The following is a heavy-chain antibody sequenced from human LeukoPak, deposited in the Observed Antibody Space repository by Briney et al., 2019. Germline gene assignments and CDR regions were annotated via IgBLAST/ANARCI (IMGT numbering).Heavy chain of an antibody. D-gene: IGHD6-19*01. Sequence: SQTLSLTCTVSGGSISSGSYDWSWIRQPAGKGLEWIGRIYTSGSTNYNPSLKSRVTISVDTSKNQFSLKLSSVTAADTAVYYCARVSGDIAVAGTDYWGQGTLVTVSS. CDR1: GGSISSGSYD. CDR2: IYTSGST. V-gene: IGHV4-61*02. J-gene: IGHJ4*02. CDR3: ARVSGDIAVAGTDY.